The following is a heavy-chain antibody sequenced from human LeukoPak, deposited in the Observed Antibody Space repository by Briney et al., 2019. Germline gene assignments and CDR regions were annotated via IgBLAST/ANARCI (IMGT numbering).Heavy chain of an antibody. CDR1: GYPLTSYG. V-gene: IGHV7-4-1*02. CDR2: INTNTGNP. J-gene: IGHJ4*02. Sequence: WATVKVFCKASGYPLTSYGLNWVRQALGQGLEWMGWINTNTGNPTYAQGFTGRFVFSLDTSVSTAYLQISSLKAEDTAVYYCARGHEIYNFDFWGLGTLVTVSS. CDR3: ARGHEIYNFDF. D-gene: IGHD3-3*01.